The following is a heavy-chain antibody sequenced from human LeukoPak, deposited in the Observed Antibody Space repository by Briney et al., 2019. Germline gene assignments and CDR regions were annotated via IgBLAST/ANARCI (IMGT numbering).Heavy chain of an antibody. J-gene: IGHJ4*02. CDR2: ISGSGGST. CDR3: AKDRGWLGPPYCGGDCYSPNFDY. CDR1: GFTFSSYA. Sequence: PGGSLRLSCAASGFTFSSYAMSWVRQAPGKGLEWVSAISGSGGSTYYADSVKGRFTISRDNSKNTLYLQMNSLRAEDTAVYYCAKDRGWLGPPYCGGDCYSPNFDYWGQGTLVTVSS. V-gene: IGHV3-23*01. D-gene: IGHD2-21*02.